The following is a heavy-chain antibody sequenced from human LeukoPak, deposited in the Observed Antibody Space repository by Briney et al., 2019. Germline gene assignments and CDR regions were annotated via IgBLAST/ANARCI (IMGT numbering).Heavy chain of an antibody. D-gene: IGHD6-19*01. CDR3: TRSGIGSSGLQWMDY. Sequence: GSLRLSCAASGFTFSSYWMHWVRQAPGKGLVWVSRINSDGSSTTYADSVKGRFTISRDNAKNTLYLQMSTLRAEDTAVYYCTRSGIGSSGLQWMDYWGQGTLVTVSS. J-gene: IGHJ4*02. V-gene: IGHV3-74*01. CDR2: INSDGSST. CDR1: GFTFSSYW.